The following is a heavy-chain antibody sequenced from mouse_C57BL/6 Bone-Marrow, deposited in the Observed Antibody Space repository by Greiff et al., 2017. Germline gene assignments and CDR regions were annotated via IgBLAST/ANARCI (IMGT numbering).Heavy chain of an antibody. D-gene: IGHD1-1*01. J-gene: IGHJ2*01. V-gene: IGHV1-81*01. CDR2: FYPRIGNT. CDR1: GYTFTSYG. CDR3: ARYPHYYGSPFFDY. Sequence: VHLVESGAELARPGASVKLSCKASGYTFTSYGISWVKQRTGQGLEWIGEFYPRIGNTYYNEKFKGKATLTADKSSSTAYMELRILTSAASEVYVCARYPHYYGSPFFDYWGQGTTLTVSS.